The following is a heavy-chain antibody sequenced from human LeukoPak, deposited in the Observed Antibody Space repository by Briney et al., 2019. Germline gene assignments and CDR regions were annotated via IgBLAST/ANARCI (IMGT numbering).Heavy chain of an antibody. CDR1: GYTFTSYG. J-gene: IGHJ5*02. D-gene: IGHD6-13*01. CDR2: INPNSGGT. V-gene: IGHV1-2*02. CDR3: AREIAAAGTTFGFDP. Sequence: ASVKVSCKASGYTFTSYGISWVRQAPGQGLEWMGWINPNSGGTNYAQKFQGRVTMTRDTSISTAYMELSRLRSDDTAVYYCAREIAAAGTTFGFDPWGQGTLVTVSS.